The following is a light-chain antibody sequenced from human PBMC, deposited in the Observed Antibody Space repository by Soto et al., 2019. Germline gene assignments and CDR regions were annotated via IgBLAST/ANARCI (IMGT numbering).Light chain of an antibody. V-gene: IGLV3-21*02. CDR2: ADS. CDR3: QVWDSSSDNVV. J-gene: IGLJ2*01. CDR1: DIGSKS. Sequence: SYELTQPPSVSVAPGQTARITCGGDDIGSKSVHWYQQKPGQAPVLVVYADSDRPSGIPDRFSGSNSGNTATLTIRRVEAGDEADYYCQVWDSSSDNVVFGGGTKLTVL.